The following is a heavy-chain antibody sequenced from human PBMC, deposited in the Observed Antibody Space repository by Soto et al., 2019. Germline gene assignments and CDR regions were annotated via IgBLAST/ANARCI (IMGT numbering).Heavy chain of an antibody. J-gene: IGHJ6*02. V-gene: IGHV4-4*07. CDR3: AGIGEDVYYGMDV. CDR1: GGSMSSYY. CDR2: IYGRGSN. Sequence: QVQLQESGPGLVKPSETLSLRCTVSGGSMSSYYWNWIRQPAGKGLEWIGRIYGRGSNNYNPPLKSRATMSVDTSKNQCSLRVSSVTAADTAVYYCAGIGEDVYYGMDVWGPGTTVTVSS. D-gene: IGHD1-26*01.